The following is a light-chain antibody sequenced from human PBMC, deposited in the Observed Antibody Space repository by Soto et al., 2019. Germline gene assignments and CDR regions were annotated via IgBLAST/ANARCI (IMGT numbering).Light chain of an antibody. CDR1: SSNSASNT. V-gene: IGLV1-44*01. J-gene: IGLJ1*01. Sequence: QSVMTQPPSASGTPGQGGTISRSGTSSNSASNTVNWYQQLPGTAHTLLIYSNNQRPSGVPDRFSGSKSGTSASLAISGLQSEDEADYYGAAWDDSLNGYVFGTGTKVTVL. CDR2: SNN. CDR3: AAWDDSLNGYV.